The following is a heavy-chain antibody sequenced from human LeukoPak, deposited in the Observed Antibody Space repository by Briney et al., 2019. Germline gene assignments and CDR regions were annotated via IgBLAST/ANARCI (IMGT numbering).Heavy chain of an antibody. CDR1: GFTSSDHY. V-gene: IGHV3-72*01. J-gene: IGHJ3*02. Sequence: GGSLRLSCAVSGFTSSDHYMDWVRQAPGKGLEWVGRTRNKANSYTTEYAASVKGRFTISRDDSKNSLYLQMNSLKTEDTAVYYCAREGIEAFDIWGQGTMVTVSS. D-gene: IGHD6-13*01. CDR2: TRNKANSYTT. CDR3: AREGIEAFDI.